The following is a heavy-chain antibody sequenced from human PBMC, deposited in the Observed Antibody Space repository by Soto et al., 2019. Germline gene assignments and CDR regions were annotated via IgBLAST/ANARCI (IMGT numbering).Heavy chain of an antibody. V-gene: IGHV3-23*01. Sequence: EVQLLESGGGLVQPGGSLRLSCAASGFTFSSYAMSWVRQAPGKGLEWVSAISGSGGSTYYADSVKGRFTISRDNSKNSLYLQMNSLRAEDTAVYYCAKDPGEIVVVPAAHDYWGQGILVTVSS. CDR1: GFTFSSYA. D-gene: IGHD2-2*01. CDR2: ISGSGGST. CDR3: AKDPGEIVVVPAAHDY. J-gene: IGHJ4*02.